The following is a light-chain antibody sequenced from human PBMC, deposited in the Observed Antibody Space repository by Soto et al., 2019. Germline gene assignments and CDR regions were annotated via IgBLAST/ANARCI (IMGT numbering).Light chain of an antibody. CDR3: QQYYSYLFP. CDR1: QSINSW. J-gene: IGKJ3*01. V-gene: IGKV1-5*01. Sequence: DIQMTQSPSTLSASVGDRVTITCRASQSINSWLAWYQQKPGKAPNLLIYDASSLESGVPSRFSGSGSGTEFTLTISSLQPDDFATYYCQQYYSYLFPFGPGTKVHIK. CDR2: DAS.